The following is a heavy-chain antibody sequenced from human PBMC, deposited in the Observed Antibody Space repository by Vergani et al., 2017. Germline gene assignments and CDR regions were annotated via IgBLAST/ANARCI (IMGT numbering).Heavy chain of an antibody. V-gene: IGHV3-23*01. CDR3: ANPQYSSSSYYYYYGMDV. CDR1: GFTFSSYA. D-gene: IGHD6-6*01. J-gene: IGHJ6*02. CDR2: ISGSGGST. Sequence: EVQLLESGGGLVQPGGSLRLSCAASGFTFSSYAMSWVRQAPGKGLEWVSAISGSGGSTYYADSVKGRFTISRDNSKNTLYLQMNSLRAEDTAVYYCANPQYSSSSYYYYYGMDVWGQGTTVTVSS.